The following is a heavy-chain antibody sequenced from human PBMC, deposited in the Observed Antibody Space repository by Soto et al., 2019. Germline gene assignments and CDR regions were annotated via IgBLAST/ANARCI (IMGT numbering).Heavy chain of an antibody. CDR1: GYSISSGFH. CDR2: MYHSGTT. V-gene: IGHV4-38-2*02. D-gene: IGHD3-10*02. J-gene: IGHJ4*02. CDR3: TRGGYDRADY. Sequence: SETLSVTWSVSGYSISSGFHWGLIRQPPGKGLEWIGSMYHSGTTYYNSSLKSRLTMSVDTSKNQFSLRLSSVTAADTAVYYCTRGGYDRADYWGQGTLVTVSS.